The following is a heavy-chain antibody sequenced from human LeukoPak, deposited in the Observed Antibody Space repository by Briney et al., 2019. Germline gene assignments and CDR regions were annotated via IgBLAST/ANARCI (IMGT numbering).Heavy chain of an antibody. CDR3: AKDKEYSGFGPILSGYYYGMDV. J-gene: IGHJ6*04. D-gene: IGHD5-12*01. V-gene: IGHV3-43D*04. CDR1: GFTFDDYA. CDR2: ISWDGGST. Sequence: GGSLRLSCAASGFTFDDYAMHWVRQAPGKGLEWVSLISWDGGSTYYADSVKGRFTISRDNCRHTLYLQMNSLGAEDTALYYCAKDKEYSGFGPILSGYYYGMDVWGKGTTVTVSS.